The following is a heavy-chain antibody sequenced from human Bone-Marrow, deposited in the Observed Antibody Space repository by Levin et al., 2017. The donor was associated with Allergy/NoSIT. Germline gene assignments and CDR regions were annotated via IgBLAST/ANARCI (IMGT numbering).Heavy chain of an antibody. CDR1: DDSISSSTYS. CDR2: ISHSEST. Sequence: ASETLSLTCTVSDDSISSSTYSWGWIRLPPGKGLEWVGSISHSESTYYNPSLKSRVTISVDTSKNQFSLNLNSVTAADTAVYYCARSSFHYGYLLHAFDIWGQGTMVTVSS. V-gene: IGHV4-39*07. J-gene: IGHJ3*02. D-gene: IGHD5-18*01. CDR3: ARSSFHYGYLLHAFDI.